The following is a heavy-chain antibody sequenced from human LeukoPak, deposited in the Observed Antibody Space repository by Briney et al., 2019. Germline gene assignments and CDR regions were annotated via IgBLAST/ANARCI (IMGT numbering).Heavy chain of an antibody. V-gene: IGHV3-20*04. CDR2: INWNGGST. D-gene: IGHD1-7*01. J-gene: IGHJ6*03. Sequence: GGSLRLSCAASGFTFDDYGMTWVRQAPGKGLEWVSGINWNGGSTGYADSVKGRFTISRDNAKNSLYLQMNSLRAEDMALYYCARERELDYYYYYMDVWGKGTTVTVSS. CDR3: ARERELDYYYYYMDV. CDR1: GFTFDDYG.